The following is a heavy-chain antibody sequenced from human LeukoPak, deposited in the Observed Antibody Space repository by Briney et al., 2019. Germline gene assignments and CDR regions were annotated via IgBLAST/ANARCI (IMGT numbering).Heavy chain of an antibody. V-gene: IGHV3-23*01. D-gene: IGHD5-12*01. CDR2: ISGSGGST. CDR1: GFTFSSYA. J-gene: IGHJ5*02. CDR3: AKRGYSGYDPWFDP. Sequence: PGGSLRLSCAASGFTFSSYAMSWVRQAPGKGLEWVSAISGSGGSTYYADSVKGRFAISRDNSKNTLYLQMNSLRAEDTAVYYCAKRGYSGYDPWFDPWGQGTLVTVSS.